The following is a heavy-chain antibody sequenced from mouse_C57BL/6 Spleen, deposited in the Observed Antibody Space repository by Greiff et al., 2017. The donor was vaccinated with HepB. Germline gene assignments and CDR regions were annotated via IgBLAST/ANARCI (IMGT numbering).Heavy chain of an antibody. CDR1: GYTFTSYW. CDR2: IHPSDSDT. CDR3: AIPNDGYYPWFAY. D-gene: IGHD2-3*01. V-gene: IGHV1-74*01. J-gene: IGHJ3*01. Sequence: VQLQQPGAELVKPGASVKVSCKASGYTFTSYWMHWVKQRPGQGLEWIGRIHPSDSDTNYNQKFKGKATLTVDKSSSTAYMQLSSLTSEDSAVYYCAIPNDGYYPWFAYWGQGTLVTVSA.